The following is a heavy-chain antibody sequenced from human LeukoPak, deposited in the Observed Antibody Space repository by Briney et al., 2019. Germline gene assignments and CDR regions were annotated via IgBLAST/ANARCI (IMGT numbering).Heavy chain of an antibody. CDR3: AIERRGYYMDV. V-gene: IGHV3-21*04. D-gene: IGHD3-10*01. J-gene: IGHJ6*03. Sequence: PGGSLRLSCAASGFTFSSYAMSWVRQAPGKGLEWVSSISSSSSYIYYADSVKGRFTISRDNAKNSLYLQMNSLRPEDTALYYCAIERRGYYMDVWGKGTTVTVSS. CDR1: GFTFSSYA. CDR2: ISSSSSYI.